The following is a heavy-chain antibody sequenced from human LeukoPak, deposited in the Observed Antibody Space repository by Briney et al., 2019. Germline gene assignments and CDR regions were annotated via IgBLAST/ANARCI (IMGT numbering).Heavy chain of an antibody. CDR1: GGTFSSYA. J-gene: IGHJ6*02. V-gene: IGHV1-69*13. Sequence: WASVKVSCKASGGTFSSYAISWVRQAPGQGLEWMGGIIPIFGTANYAQKFQGRVTITADESTSTAYMELSSLRSEDTAVYYCARDHDDILTGYSTYYYYGMDVWGQGTTVTVSS. D-gene: IGHD3-9*01. CDR3: ARDHDDILTGYSTYYYYGMDV. CDR2: IIPIFGTA.